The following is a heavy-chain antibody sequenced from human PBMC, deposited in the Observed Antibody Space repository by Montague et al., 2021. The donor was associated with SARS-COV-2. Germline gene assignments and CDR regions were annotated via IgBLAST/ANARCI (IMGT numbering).Heavy chain of an antibody. CDR1: GGSFSGYY. V-gene: IGHV4-34*01. D-gene: IGHD3-10*01. Sequence: SETLSLTCAVYGGSFSGYYWSWIRQPPGKGLEWIGEINHSGSTNYNPSLKSRVTISVDTSKNQFSLKLSSVTAADTAVYYCARPLRVRGYWGLDVWGHGTTVIVSS. CDR3: ARPLRVRGYWGLDV. CDR2: INHSGST. J-gene: IGHJ6*02.